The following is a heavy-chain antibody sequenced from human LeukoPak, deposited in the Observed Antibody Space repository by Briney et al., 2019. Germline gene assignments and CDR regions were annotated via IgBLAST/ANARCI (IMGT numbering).Heavy chain of an antibody. V-gene: IGHV1-69*04. Sequence: SVKASCKASGGTFSSYAISWVRQAPGQGLEWMGRIIPILGIANYAQKFQGRVTITADKSTSTAYMELSSLRSEDTAVYYCARNTGGNSPGGYWGQGTLVTVSS. CDR3: ARNTGGNSPGGY. CDR1: GGTFSSYA. D-gene: IGHD4-23*01. J-gene: IGHJ4*02. CDR2: IIPILGIA.